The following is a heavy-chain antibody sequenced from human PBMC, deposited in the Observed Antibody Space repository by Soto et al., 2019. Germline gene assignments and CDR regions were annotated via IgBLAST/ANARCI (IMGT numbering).Heavy chain of an antibody. V-gene: IGHV1-69*01. D-gene: IGHD3-22*01. Sequence: QVQLVQSGAEVKKPGSSVKVSCKASGGTFSSYAISWVRQAPGQGLEWMGGSIPIFGTANYAQKCQGRVTITADESTSTAYMELSSLRSEDTAVYYCARKGYSSNWFDPWGQGTLVTVSS. J-gene: IGHJ5*02. CDR3: ARKGYSSNWFDP. CDR2: SIPIFGTA. CDR1: GGTFSSYA.